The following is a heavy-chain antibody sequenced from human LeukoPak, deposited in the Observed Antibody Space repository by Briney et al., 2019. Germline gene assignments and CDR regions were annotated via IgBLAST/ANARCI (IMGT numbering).Heavy chain of an antibody. CDR3: AKRMDYFDY. V-gene: IGHV3-23*01. J-gene: IGHJ4*02. Sequence: GGSLRLSCAASGFTFGNYAMSWVRQAPGKGLEWVSTLSGTGGSTYYADSVKGRFTISRDNSKNTLYLQMNSLRAEDTAVYYCAKRMDYFDYWGQGTLVTVSP. CDR1: GFTFGNYA. D-gene: IGHD2-15*01. CDR2: LSGTGGST.